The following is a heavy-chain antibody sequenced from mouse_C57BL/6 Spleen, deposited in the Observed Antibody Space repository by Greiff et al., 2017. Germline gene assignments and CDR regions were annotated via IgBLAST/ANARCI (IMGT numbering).Heavy chain of an antibody. V-gene: IGHV5-17*01. CDR3: ARFLGREAMDY. Sequence: EVKVVESGGGLVKPGGSLKLSCAASGFTFSDYGMHWVRQAPEKGLEWVAYISSGSSTIYYADTVKGRFTISRDNAKNTLFLQMTSLRSEDTAMYYCARFLGREAMDYWGQGTSVTVSS. J-gene: IGHJ4*01. CDR2: ISSGSSTI. CDR1: GFTFSDYG. D-gene: IGHD4-1*01.